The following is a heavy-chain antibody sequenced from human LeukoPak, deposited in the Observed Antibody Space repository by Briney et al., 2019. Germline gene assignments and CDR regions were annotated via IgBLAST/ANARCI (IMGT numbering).Heavy chain of an antibody. CDR3: ATKQWLSPPPDS. CDR2: INSGGTVT. V-gene: IGHV3-74*01. Sequence: GGSLRLSCAASGFTFSKYWMLWVRQAPGKGLESVSRINSGGTVTTYADSVKGRFTVSRDNADNTMFLQMNSVRDKDTAVYYCATKQWLSPPPDSWGQGTPVTVSS. J-gene: IGHJ4*02. D-gene: IGHD6-19*01. CDR1: GFTFSKYW.